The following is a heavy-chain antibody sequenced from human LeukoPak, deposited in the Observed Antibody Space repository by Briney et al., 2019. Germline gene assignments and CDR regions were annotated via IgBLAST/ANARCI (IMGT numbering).Heavy chain of an antibody. J-gene: IGHJ4*02. Sequence: SETLSLTCSVSGGSISTYYWSWIRQPPGKGLEWVGYIYYSGSTNYNPSLKSRVTISVDTSKNQFSLKLSSVTAADTAVYYCARGSGAAAAPGYWGQGALVTVSS. D-gene: IGHD6-13*01. CDR2: IYYSGST. CDR1: GGSISTYY. V-gene: IGHV4-59*01. CDR3: ARGSGAAAAPGY.